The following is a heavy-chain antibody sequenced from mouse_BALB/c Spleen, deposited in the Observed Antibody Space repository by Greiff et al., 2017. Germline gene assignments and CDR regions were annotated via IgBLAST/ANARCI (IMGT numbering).Heavy chain of an antibody. V-gene: IGHV7-3*02. J-gene: IGHJ4*01. CDR3: ARDLYYAMDY. Sequence: EVMLVESGGGLVQPGGSLRLSCATSGFTFTDYYMSWVRQPPGKALEWLGFIRNKANGYTTEYSASVKGRFTISRDNSQSILYLQMNTLRAEDSATYYCARDLYYAMDYWGQGTSVTVSS. CDR2: IRNKANGYTT. CDR1: GFTFTDYY.